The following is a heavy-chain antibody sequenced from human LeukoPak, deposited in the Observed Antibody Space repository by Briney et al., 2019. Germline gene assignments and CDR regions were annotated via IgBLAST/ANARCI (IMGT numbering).Heavy chain of an antibody. J-gene: IGHJ4*02. CDR2: ISAYNGNT. CDR3: ARSDDYDFWSGYSTPYYFDY. V-gene: IGHV1-18*01. D-gene: IGHD3-3*01. CDR1: GHTFTSYG. Sequence: ASVKVSCKASGHTFTSYGISWVRQAPGQGLEWMGWISAYNGNTNYAQKLQGRVTMTTDTSTSTAYMELRSLRSDDTAVYYCARSDDYDFWSGYSTPYYFDYWGQGTLVTVSS.